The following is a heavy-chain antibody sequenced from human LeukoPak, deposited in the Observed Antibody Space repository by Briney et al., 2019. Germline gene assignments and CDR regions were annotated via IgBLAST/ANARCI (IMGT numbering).Heavy chain of an antibody. V-gene: IGHV3-15*01. CDR3: TTEGSGYYFHY. D-gene: IGHD3-22*01. CDR2: IKSKTDGGTT. CDR1: GFTFSNAW. J-gene: IGHJ4*02. Sequence: GGSLRLSCVVSGFTFSNAWMSWVRQAPGKGLEWVGRIKSKTDGGTTDYAAPVKGRFTISRDDSKITLYLQMSSLKTEDTAVYYCTTEGSGYYFHYWAREPWSPSPQ.